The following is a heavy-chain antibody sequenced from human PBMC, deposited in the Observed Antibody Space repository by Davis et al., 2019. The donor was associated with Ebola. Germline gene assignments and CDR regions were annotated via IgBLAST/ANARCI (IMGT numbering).Heavy chain of an antibody. V-gene: IGHV3-7*03. Sequence: GGSLRLSCAASGFTFSSYWMSWVRQAPGKGLEWVANIKQDGSEKYYVDSVKGRFTISRDNAKNSLYLQMNTLRAEDTAVYYCARPITSFGVVQYNWFDPWGQGTLVTVSS. J-gene: IGHJ5*02. CDR2: IKQDGSEK. D-gene: IGHD3-3*01. CDR3: ARPITSFGVVQYNWFDP. CDR1: GFTFSSYW.